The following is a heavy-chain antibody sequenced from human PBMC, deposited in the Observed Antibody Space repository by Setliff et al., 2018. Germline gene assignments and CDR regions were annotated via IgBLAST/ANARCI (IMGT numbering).Heavy chain of an antibody. CDR2: IYYSGST. Sequence: LTCTVSGGSISSHYWSWIRQPPGKGLEWIGYIYYSGSTNYNPSLKSRVTISVDTSKNQFSLKLSSVTAADTAVYYCARDRPDYDFWSGSNAFDIWGQGTMVTV. CDR1: GGSISSHY. J-gene: IGHJ3*02. D-gene: IGHD3-3*01. V-gene: IGHV4-59*11. CDR3: ARDRPDYDFWSGSNAFDI.